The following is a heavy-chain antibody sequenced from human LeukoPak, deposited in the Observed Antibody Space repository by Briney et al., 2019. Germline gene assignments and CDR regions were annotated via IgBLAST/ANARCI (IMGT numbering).Heavy chain of an antibody. CDR2: ITAYNGNT. V-gene: IGHV1-18*01. CDR1: GFTCTSYG. D-gene: IGHD6-13*01. Sequence: ASVKVSCKASGFTCTSYGISWVRQAPGQGLEWMGWITAYNGNTNHAQKFQGRVTMTTDTSTSTAYMELRSLRSDDTAVYYCARDRKRVAAAGTVVDYWGQGTLVTVSS. J-gene: IGHJ4*02. CDR3: ARDRKRVAAAGTVVDY.